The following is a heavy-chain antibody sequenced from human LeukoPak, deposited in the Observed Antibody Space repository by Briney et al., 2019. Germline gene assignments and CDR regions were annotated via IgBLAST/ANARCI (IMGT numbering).Heavy chain of an antibody. D-gene: IGHD4-17*01. V-gene: IGHV3-30*18. J-gene: IGHJ4*02. Sequence: GGSLRLSCAASGFTFSSYGMHWVRQAPGKGLEWVAVISYDGSNKYYADSVKGRFTISRDNSKNTLYLQMNSLRAEDTAVYYCAKDSPDYGGNSDWGQGTLVTVSP. CDR3: AKDSPDYGGNSD. CDR1: GFTFSSYG. CDR2: ISYDGSNK.